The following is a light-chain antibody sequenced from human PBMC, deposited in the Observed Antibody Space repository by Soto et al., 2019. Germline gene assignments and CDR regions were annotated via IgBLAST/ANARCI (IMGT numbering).Light chain of an antibody. Sequence: DIQMTQSPSTLSASVGDRVTITCRASQSISSWLAWYQQKPGKAPKLPIYHASNLESGVPSRFSGSGSGTEFTLTISSLQPADFATYYCQHYDSFPHTFGQGAKLEIK. V-gene: IGKV1-5*01. J-gene: IGKJ2*01. CDR1: QSISSW. CDR2: HAS. CDR3: QHYDSFPHT.